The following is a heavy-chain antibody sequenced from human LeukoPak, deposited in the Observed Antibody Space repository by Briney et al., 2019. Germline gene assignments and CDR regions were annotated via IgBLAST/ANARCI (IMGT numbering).Heavy chain of an antibody. Sequence: PGRSLRLSCAASGFTFSSYGMHWVRQAPGKGLEWVAVIWYDGSNKYYADSVEGRFTISRDNSKNTLYLQMNSLRAEDTAVYYCARDPSITMIVVGWFDPWGQGTLVTVSS. CDR1: GFTFSSYG. CDR3: ARDPSITMIVVGWFDP. V-gene: IGHV3-33*01. J-gene: IGHJ5*02. CDR2: IWYDGSNK. D-gene: IGHD3-22*01.